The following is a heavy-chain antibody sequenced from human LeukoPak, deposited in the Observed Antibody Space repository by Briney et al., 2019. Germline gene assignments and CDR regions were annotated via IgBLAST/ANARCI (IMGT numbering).Heavy chain of an antibody. Sequence: SETLSLTCAVYGGSFSGYYWSWIRQPPGKGLEWIGEINHSGSTNYNPSLKSRVTISVDTSKNQFSLKLSSVTAADTAVYYCARDGEVGSVLDYWGQGTLVTVSS. D-gene: IGHD3-16*01. CDR3: ARDGEVGSVLDY. V-gene: IGHV4-34*01. CDR2: INHSGST. CDR1: GGSFSGYY. J-gene: IGHJ4*02.